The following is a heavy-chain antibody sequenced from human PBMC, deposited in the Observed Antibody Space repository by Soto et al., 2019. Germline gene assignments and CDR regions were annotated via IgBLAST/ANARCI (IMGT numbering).Heavy chain of an antibody. CDR2: IKSKTDGGTA. Sequence: DVQVVESGGGLVKPGGSLRLSCAVSGFTFINSWMFWVRQAPGQGLEWVGRIKSKTDGGTADYAAPVKGRFTISRDDSKITRYLQMNSLQTDDTAVYYWVARASGYSYGVSGLDYWGQGTLVTVSS. J-gene: IGHJ4*02. D-gene: IGHD5-18*01. V-gene: IGHV3-15*01. CDR1: GFTFINSW. CDR3: VARASGYSYGVSGLDY.